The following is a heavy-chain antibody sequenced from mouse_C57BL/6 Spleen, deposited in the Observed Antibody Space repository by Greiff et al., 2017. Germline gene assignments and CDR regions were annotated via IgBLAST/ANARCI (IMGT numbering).Heavy chain of an antibody. CDR3: ARGANWDDAMDY. J-gene: IGHJ4*01. D-gene: IGHD4-1*01. Sequence: QVQLQQPGAELVMPGASVKLSCKASGYTFTSYWMHWVKQRPGQGLEWIGEIDPSDSYTNYNQKFKGKSPLSVDKSSSTAYMQLSSLTSADSAVYYCARGANWDDAMDYWGQGTSVTVSS. CDR2: IDPSDSYT. V-gene: IGHV1-69*01. CDR1: GYTFTSYW.